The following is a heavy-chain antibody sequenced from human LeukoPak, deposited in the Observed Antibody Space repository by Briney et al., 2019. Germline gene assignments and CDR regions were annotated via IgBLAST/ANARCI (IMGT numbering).Heavy chain of an antibody. CDR1: GYTFTSYG. V-gene: IGHV1-18*01. Sequence: ASVKVTCKASGYTFTSYGISWVRQAPGQGLEWMGWISAYNGNTNYAQKLQGRVTMTTDTSTSTAYMELRSLRSDDTAVYYCARLTGIAARPGWFDPWGQGTLVTVSS. D-gene: IGHD6-6*01. CDR2: ISAYNGNT. CDR3: ARLTGIAARPGWFDP. J-gene: IGHJ5*02.